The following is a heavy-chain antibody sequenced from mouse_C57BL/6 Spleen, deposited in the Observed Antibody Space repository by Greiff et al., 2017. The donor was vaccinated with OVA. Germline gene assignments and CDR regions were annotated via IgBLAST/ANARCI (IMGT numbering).Heavy chain of an antibody. D-gene: IGHD2-1*01. CDR2: IDPETGGT. V-gene: IGHV1-15*01. J-gene: IGHJ2*01. Sequence: QVQLQQSGAELVRPGASVTLSCKASGYTFTDYEMHWVKQTPVHGLEWIGAIDPETGGTAYNQKFKGKAILTADKSSSTAYMALRSLTSEDSAVYYCTRVPAGGNYGGGFDYWGQGTTLTVSS. CDR3: TRVPAGGNYGGGFDY. CDR1: GYTFTDYE.